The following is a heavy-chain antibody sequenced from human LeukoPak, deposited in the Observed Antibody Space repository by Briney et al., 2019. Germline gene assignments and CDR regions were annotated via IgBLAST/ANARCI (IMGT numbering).Heavy chain of an antibody. D-gene: IGHD2-15*01. CDR3: AREGSGGSCHIDY. V-gene: IGHV3-30-3*01. J-gene: IGHJ4*02. Sequence: GGSLRLSCAASGFTFSSYAMHWVRQAPGKGLEWVAVISYDGSNKYYADSVKGRFTISRDNSKNTLYLQMNSLRAEDTAVYYCAREGSGGSCHIDYWGQGTLVTVSS. CDR1: GFTFSSYA. CDR2: ISYDGSNK.